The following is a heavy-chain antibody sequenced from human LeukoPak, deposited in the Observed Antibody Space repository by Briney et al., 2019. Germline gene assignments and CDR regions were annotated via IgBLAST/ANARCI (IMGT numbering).Heavy chain of an antibody. CDR1: GGTFSSYA. CDR2: IIPIFGTA. CDR3: ARAEDIVLMVSAFDY. Sequence: GASVKVSCKASGGTFSSYATSWVRRAPGQGLEWMGGIIPIFGTANYAQKFQGRVTITADESTSTAYMELSSLRSEDTAVYYCARAEDIVLMVSAFDYWGQGTLVTVSS. V-gene: IGHV1-69*13. J-gene: IGHJ4*02. D-gene: IGHD2-8*01.